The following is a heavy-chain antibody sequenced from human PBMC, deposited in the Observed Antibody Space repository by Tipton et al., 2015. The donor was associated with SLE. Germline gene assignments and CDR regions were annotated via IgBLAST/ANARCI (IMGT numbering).Heavy chain of an antibody. CDR2: MSHSGDT. V-gene: IGHV4-38-2*02. J-gene: IGHJ6*03. Sequence: TLSLTCTVSRYFISSGYFWGWIRQPPGKGLEWIGTMSHSGDTYYNPSLKSRVTISMDTSKNQVSLRLNSVTAADTAVYYCAKGYGMGNYYYMDVWGKGTSVIVSS. CDR1: RYFISSGYF. CDR3: AKGYGMGNYYYMDV. D-gene: IGHD5-18*01.